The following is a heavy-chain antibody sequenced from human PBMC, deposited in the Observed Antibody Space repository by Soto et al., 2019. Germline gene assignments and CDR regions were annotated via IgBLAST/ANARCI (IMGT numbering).Heavy chain of an antibody. CDR3: ARVDCSGGSCYPTFDY. V-gene: IGHV1-18*04. J-gene: IGHJ4*02. CDR1: GYTFTSYG. D-gene: IGHD2-15*01. Sequence: ASVKVSCKASGYTFTSYGISWVRQAPGQGLEWMGWISAYNGNTNYAQKLQGRVTMTTDTSTSTAYMELRSLRSDDTAVYYCARVDCSGGSCYPTFDYWGQGTLVTVSS. CDR2: ISAYNGNT.